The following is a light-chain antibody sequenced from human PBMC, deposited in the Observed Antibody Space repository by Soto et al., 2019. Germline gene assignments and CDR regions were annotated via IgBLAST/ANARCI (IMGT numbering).Light chain of an antibody. CDR2: DAS. J-gene: IGKJ4*01. CDR1: QDISNY. CDR3: QQYDGLPLT. Sequence: DIQMTQSPSSLSASVGDRVTITCQASQDISNYLNWYQQKPGKAPKLLIYDASNLETGVPSRFSGSGSGTDFSFTINTLQPEDIATYYCQQYDGLPLTFGGGTRWIS. V-gene: IGKV1-33*01.